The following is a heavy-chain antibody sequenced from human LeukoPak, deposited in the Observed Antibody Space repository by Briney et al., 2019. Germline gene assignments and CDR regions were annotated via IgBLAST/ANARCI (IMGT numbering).Heavy chain of an antibody. CDR2: IYTSGST. Sequence: PSETLSLTCTVSGGSISSYYWSWLRQPAGKGLEWIGRIYTSGSTNYNPSLTSRVTMSVDTSKNQFSLKLSSVTAADTAVYYCARVGPRYSGSYRGDYFDYWGQGTLVTVSS. CDR3: ARVGPRYSGSYRGDYFDY. J-gene: IGHJ4*02. CDR1: GGSISSYY. V-gene: IGHV4-4*07. D-gene: IGHD1-26*01.